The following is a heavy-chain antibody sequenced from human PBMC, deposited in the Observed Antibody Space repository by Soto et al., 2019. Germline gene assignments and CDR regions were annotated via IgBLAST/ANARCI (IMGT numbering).Heavy chain of an antibody. Sequence: EASVKVSCKASGYTFTSYGISWVRQAPGQGLEWMGWISAYNGNTNYAQKLQGRVTMTTDTSTSTAYMELRSLRSDDTAVYYCARDIPLLWFGELLYDYYYGMDVWGQGTTVTASS. CDR3: ARDIPLLWFGELLYDYYYGMDV. J-gene: IGHJ6*02. D-gene: IGHD3-10*01. V-gene: IGHV1-18*04. CDR1: GYTFTSYG. CDR2: ISAYNGNT.